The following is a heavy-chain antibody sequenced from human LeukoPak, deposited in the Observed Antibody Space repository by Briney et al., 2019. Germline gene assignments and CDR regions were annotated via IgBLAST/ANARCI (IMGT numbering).Heavy chain of an antibody. J-gene: IGHJ3*02. CDR1: GGTFSSYA. CDR3: ARASGGESRRLGAFDI. D-gene: IGHD3-10*01. CDR2: IIPIFGTA. V-gene: IGHV1-69*05. Sequence: GSSVKVSCKASGGTFSSYAISWVRQAPGQGLEWMGRIIPIFGTANYAQKFQGRVTITTDESTSTAYMELSSLRSEDTAVYYCARASGGESRRLGAFDIWGQGTMVTVSS.